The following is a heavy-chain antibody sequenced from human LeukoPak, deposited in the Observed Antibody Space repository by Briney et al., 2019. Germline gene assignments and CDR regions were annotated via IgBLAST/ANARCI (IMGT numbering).Heavy chain of an antibody. CDR2: ISSSSSYI. J-gene: IGHJ4*02. CDR3: ARDRWDIVVAPAAREIDY. D-gene: IGHD2-2*01. CDR1: GFTFSSYS. Sequence: GGSLRLSCAASGFTFSSYSMNWVRQAPGKGLEWVSSISSSSSYIYYADSVKGRFTISRDNAKNSLYLQINSLRAEDTAVYFCARDRWDIVVAPAAREIDYWGQGTLVTVSS. V-gene: IGHV3-21*01.